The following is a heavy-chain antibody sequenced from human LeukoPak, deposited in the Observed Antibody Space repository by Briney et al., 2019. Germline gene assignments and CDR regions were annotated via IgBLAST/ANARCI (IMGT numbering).Heavy chain of an antibody. V-gene: IGHV3-74*01. CDR2: INIDGSNT. J-gene: IGHJ4*02. CDR3: ARSLGGAYDY. CDR1: GFTFRTYA. D-gene: IGHD1-26*01. Sequence: GGSLRLSCATSGFTFRTYAMNWVRQAPGKGLVWVSRINIDGSNTNYADSVKGRFTISRDNAKNTLYLQMDSLRAEDTAVYYCARSLGGAYDYWGQGTLVTVSS.